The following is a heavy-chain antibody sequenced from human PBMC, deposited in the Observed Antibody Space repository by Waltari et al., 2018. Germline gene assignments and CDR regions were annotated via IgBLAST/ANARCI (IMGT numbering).Heavy chain of an antibody. CDR2: IYSGGST. CDR3: ARDISDYDSSGYFDY. Sequence: EVQLVESGGGLIQPGGSLRLSCAASGFTVSRNYMSWVRQAPGKGLEWVSVIYSGGSTYYADSVKGRFTISRDNSKNTLYLQMNSLRAEDTAVYYCARDISDYDSSGYFDYWGQGTLVTVSS. J-gene: IGHJ4*02. D-gene: IGHD3-22*01. CDR1: GFTVSRNY. V-gene: IGHV3-53*01.